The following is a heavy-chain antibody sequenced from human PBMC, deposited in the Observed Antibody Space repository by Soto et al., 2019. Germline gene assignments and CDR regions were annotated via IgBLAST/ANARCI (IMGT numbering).Heavy chain of an antibody. Sequence: SVKVSCKASGGTISRYSITWVRQAPGHGIERIGRVIPIFGIPTYAQKFQGRVTITADESTSTAYMELSSLRSDDTAVYYCAREYRDRETVVVPAVIDGMDVXX. J-gene: IGHJ6*02. CDR1: GGTISRYS. CDR2: VIPIFGIP. CDR3: AREYRDRETVVVPAVIDGMDV. V-gene: IGHV1-69*13. D-gene: IGHD2-2*01.